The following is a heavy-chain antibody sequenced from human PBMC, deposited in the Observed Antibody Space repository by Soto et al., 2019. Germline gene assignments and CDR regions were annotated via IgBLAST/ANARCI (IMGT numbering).Heavy chain of an antibody. CDR1: GGTFSSYA. CDR2: IIPIFGTA. V-gene: IGHV1-69*01. Sequence: QVQLVQSGAEVKKPGYSVKVSCKASGGTFSSYAISWVRQAPGQGLEWMGGIIPIFGTANYAQKFQGRVTSTADESSSTAYMELSILRSEDTAVYYCAREGASGSHIGYWGQGPLVTVSS. D-gene: IGHD1-26*01. CDR3: AREGASGSHIGY. J-gene: IGHJ4*02.